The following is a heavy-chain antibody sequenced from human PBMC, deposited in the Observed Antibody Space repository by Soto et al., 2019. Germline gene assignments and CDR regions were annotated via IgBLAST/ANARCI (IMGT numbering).Heavy chain of an antibody. CDR2: IYWDDDK. V-gene: IGHV2-5*02. J-gene: IGHJ4*02. D-gene: IGHD6-19*01. CDR1: GFSLSTSGVG. Sequence: GSGPTLVNPTQTLTLTCTFSGFSLSTSGVGVGWIRQPPGKALEWLALIYWDDDKRYSPSLKSRLTITKDTSKNQVVLTMTNMDPVDTATYYRAHILSGMFSSGPYYFDYWGQGTLVTVSS. CDR3: AHILSGMFSSGPYYFDY.